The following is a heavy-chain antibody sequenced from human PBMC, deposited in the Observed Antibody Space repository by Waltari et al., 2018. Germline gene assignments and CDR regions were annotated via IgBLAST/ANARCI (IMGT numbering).Heavy chain of an antibody. CDR2: LYAGSGDA. J-gene: IGHJ4*02. CDR1: GFSINKNY. CDR3: ARAGLGSPLQWLQLLDS. V-gene: IGHV3-53*01. Sequence: EVQLVESGGGLIQPGGSLRLSCAASGFSINKNYMSWVRQAPGKGLEWVSVLYAGSGDAFYAESVKGRFTVSRDNSKNTLYLDLNSLTVEDTAVYYCARAGLGSPLQWLQLLDSWGRGTLVTVSS. D-gene: IGHD5-12*01.